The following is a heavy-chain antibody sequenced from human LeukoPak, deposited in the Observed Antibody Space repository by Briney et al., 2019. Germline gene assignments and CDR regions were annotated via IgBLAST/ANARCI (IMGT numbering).Heavy chain of an antibody. J-gene: IGHJ3*02. D-gene: IGHD2-15*01. CDR2: VHKDGIST. Sequence: GGSLKLYSAASGFTYRIFWMYWLRQAPGKGLVWVSHVHKDGISTTYTDSVKGRFTISRDNSKNTVDLQMNSLRAEDTGVYYCARGGSGCFDIWGQGTMVTVSS. V-gene: IGHV3-74*03. CDR3: ARGGSGCFDI. CDR1: GFTYRIFW.